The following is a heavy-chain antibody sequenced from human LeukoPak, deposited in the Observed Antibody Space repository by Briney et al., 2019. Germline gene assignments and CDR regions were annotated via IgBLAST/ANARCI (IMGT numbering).Heavy chain of an antibody. CDR1: GYSFTSYW. J-gene: IGHJ5*02. V-gene: IGHV5-51*01. CDR2: IYPSDSDT. D-gene: IGHD6-6*01. Sequence: GESLKISCKGSGYSFTSYWIGWVRQMPGKGLEWMGIIYPSDSDTRYSPSFQGQVTISADKSISTAYLQWSSLKASDTAMYYCARHVSTREYINWFDPWGQGTLVTVSS. CDR3: ARHVSTREYINWFDP.